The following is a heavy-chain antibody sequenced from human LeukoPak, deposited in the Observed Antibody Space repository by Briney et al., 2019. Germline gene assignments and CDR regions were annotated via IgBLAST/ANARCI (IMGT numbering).Heavy chain of an antibody. D-gene: IGHD5-24*01. Sequence: PGGSLTLSCAASGFTFSSYAMSWVRQAPGKGLEWVSAISGSGGSTYYADSVKGRFTIARDNSKNTLYLQMSSLRAEDTAVYYCAKHGQKRWLRWRVDYWGQGTLVTVSS. J-gene: IGHJ4*02. V-gene: IGHV3-23*01. CDR2: ISGSGGST. CDR1: GFTFSSYA. CDR3: AKHGQKRWLRWRVDY.